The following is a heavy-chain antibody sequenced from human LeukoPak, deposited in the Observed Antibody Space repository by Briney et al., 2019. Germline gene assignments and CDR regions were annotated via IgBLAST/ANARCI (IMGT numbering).Heavy chain of an antibody. D-gene: IGHD6-13*01. CDR2: IYYSGST. V-gene: IGHV4-39*01. CDR3: ARPSFSRSWYRHYSYCMDV. J-gene: IGHJ6*02. Sequence: SETVSLTCTVSGGSISSYYWSWLRQPPGKGREGMGSIYYSGSTYYNPSLKSRVTISVDTSKNQFSLKLSSVTAADGAVNYCARPSFSRSWYRHYSYCMDVWGQGTPVTVSS. CDR1: GGSISSYY.